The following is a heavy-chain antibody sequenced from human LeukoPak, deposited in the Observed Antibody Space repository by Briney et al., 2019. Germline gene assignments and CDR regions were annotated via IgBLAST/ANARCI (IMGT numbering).Heavy chain of an antibody. D-gene: IGHD3-3*01. CDR3: ARAEYYDFWSGYKRQHWFDP. CDR2: INHSGST. V-gene: IGHV4-34*01. Sequence: SETLSLTCAVYGGSFSSYYWSWIRQPPGKGLEWIGEINHSGSTNYNPSLKSRVTISVDTSKNQFSLKLSSVTAADTAVYYCARAEYYDFWSGYKRQHWFDPWGQGTLVTVSS. CDR1: GGSFSSYY. J-gene: IGHJ5*02.